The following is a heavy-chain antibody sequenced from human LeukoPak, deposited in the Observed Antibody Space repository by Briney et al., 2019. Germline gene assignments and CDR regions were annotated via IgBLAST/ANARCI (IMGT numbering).Heavy chain of an antibody. CDR3: ARDLLVRGNL. CDR1: GFTFSSYA. CDR2: ISSSSSYI. V-gene: IGHV3-21*01. D-gene: IGHD3-10*01. J-gene: IGHJ5*02. Sequence: PGGSLRLSCAASGFTFSSYAMSWVRQAPGKGLEWVSSISSSSSYIYYADSVKGRFTISRDNAKNSLYLQMNSLRAEDTAVYYCARDLLVRGNLWGQGTLVTVSS.